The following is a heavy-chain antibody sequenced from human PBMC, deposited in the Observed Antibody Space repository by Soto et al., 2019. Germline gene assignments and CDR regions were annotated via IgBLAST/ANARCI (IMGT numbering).Heavy chain of an antibody. V-gene: IGHV3-23*01. D-gene: IGHD3-22*01. CDR2: ISGSGGST. CDR1: GFTFSSYA. Sequence: GGSLRLSCAASGFTFSSYAMSWVRQAPGKGLEWVSAISGSGGSTYYADSVKGRFTISRDNSKNTLYLQMNSLRAEDTAVYYCAKGRYSYGKAGIVVVIDVLDYWGQGTLVTVSS. CDR3: AKGRYSYGKAGIVVVIDVLDY. J-gene: IGHJ4*02.